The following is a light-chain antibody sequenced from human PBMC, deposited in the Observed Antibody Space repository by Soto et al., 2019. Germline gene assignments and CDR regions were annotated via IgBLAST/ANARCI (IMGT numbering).Light chain of an antibody. V-gene: IGKV3-20*01. CDR3: QQYGSSPQVYT. J-gene: IGKJ2*01. Sequence: EIVLTQSPGTLSLSPGERATLSCRASQSVSSSYLAWYQQKPGQAPRLLIYGASSRATGIPDRFSGSGSGTDFTLTISRLEPEDFAVYYWQQYGSSPQVYTFGQGTKLEIK. CDR1: QSVSSSY. CDR2: GAS.